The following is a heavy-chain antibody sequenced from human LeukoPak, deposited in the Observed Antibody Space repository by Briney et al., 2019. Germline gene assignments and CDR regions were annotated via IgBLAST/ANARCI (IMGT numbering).Heavy chain of an antibody. D-gene: IGHD3-10*01. Sequence: ASVKVSCKASGYTFTGYYMHWVRQAPGQGLEWMGWINPNSGGTNYAQKFQGRVTTTRDTSISTAYMELSRLRSDNTAVYYCARVLMVRGGYYFDYWGQGTLVTVSS. CDR2: INPNSGGT. CDR1: GYTFTGYY. J-gene: IGHJ4*02. V-gene: IGHV1-2*02. CDR3: ARVLMVRGGYYFDY.